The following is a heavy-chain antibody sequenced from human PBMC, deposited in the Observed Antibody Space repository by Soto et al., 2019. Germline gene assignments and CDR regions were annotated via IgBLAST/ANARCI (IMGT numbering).Heavy chain of an antibody. V-gene: IGHV4-31*03. CDR3: AGQWQLRGMDV. CDR2: IYYNGTT. J-gene: IGHJ6*02. D-gene: IGHD6-19*01. CDR1: GGSISSGLHY. Sequence: QVQLQESGPGLVKPSQTLSLTCTVSGGSISSGLHYWAWIRQFPGKGLEWIGSIYYNGTTYDNASLKSRLVISVDTSENQFSLKLRSVTATDTAVYYCAGQWQLRGMDVWGQGTTVTVS.